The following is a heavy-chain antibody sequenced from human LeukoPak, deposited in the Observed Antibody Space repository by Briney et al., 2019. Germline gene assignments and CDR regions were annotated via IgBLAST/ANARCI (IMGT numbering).Heavy chain of an antibody. Sequence: GGSLRLSCAASGFTFSSYSINWVRQAPGKGLEWVSYISSGSSNIYYADSVKGRFTISRDNAKNSLYLQMNSLRAEVTAVYYCARDFRGAFDIWGQGTMVTVSS. J-gene: IGHJ3*02. CDR2: ISSGSSNI. V-gene: IGHV3-48*01. CDR1: GFTFSSYS. CDR3: ARDFRGAFDI.